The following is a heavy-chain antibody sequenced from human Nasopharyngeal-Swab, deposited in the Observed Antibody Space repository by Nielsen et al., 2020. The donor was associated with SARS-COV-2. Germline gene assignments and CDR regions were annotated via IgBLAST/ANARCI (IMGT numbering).Heavy chain of an antibody. CDR2: ISAYNGNT. J-gene: IGHJ4*02. Sequence: SVKVSCKASGYTFTSYGISWVRQAPGQGLEWMGWISAYNGNTNYAQKLQGRVTMTTDTSTSTAYMELRSLRSDDTAVYYCARDYGTLYDYGDYVSSGYWGQGTLVTVSS. CDR3: ARDYGTLYDYGDYVSSGY. CDR1: GYTFTSYG. D-gene: IGHD4-17*01. V-gene: IGHV1-18*01.